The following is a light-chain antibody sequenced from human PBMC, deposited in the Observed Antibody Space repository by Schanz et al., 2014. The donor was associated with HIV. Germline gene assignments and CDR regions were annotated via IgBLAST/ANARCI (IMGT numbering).Light chain of an antibody. CDR3: LSYAGNNNLI. V-gene: IGLV2-8*01. Sequence: QSALTQPPSASGSPGQSVTISCAGTRGDIGSYNYVSWYQQRPGKAPRLLISEVNKRPSGVPDRFSGSKSDNTASLTVSGLQTEDEADYYCLSYAGNNNLIFGGGTKLTVL. CDR2: EVN. J-gene: IGLJ2*01. CDR1: RGDIGSYNY.